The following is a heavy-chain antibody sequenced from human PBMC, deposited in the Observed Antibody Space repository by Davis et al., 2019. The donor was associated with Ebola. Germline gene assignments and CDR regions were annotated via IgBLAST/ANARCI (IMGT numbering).Heavy chain of an antibody. CDR1: GGTFSSYA. V-gene: IGHV1-69*13. CDR2: IIPIFGTA. CDR3: ARDTYDFWSGYYPQPGYYYYYYMDV. D-gene: IGHD3-3*01. Sequence: SVTVSCKASGGTFSSYAISWVRQAPGQGLEWMGGIIPIFGTANYAQKFQGRVKITADESTSTAYMELSSLRSEDTSVYYCARDTYDFWSGYYPQPGYYYYYYMDVWGKGNTVTVSS. J-gene: IGHJ6*03.